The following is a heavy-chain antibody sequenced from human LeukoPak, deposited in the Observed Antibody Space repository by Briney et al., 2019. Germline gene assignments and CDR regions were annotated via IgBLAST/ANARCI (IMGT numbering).Heavy chain of an antibody. V-gene: IGHV4-59*01. D-gene: IGHD2-15*01. CDR2: VHYSGTT. CDR3: ARELGYCSGGTCYSAHAFDI. Sequence: PSETLSLTCTVSGGSLSSYHWNWIRQPPGKGLEWIGYVHYSGTTKYNPSLQSRVTMSVDTSKNQISLRVNSVTAADTAVYYCARELGYCSGGTCYSAHAFDIWGQGTMVTVSS. J-gene: IGHJ3*02. CDR1: GGSLSSYH.